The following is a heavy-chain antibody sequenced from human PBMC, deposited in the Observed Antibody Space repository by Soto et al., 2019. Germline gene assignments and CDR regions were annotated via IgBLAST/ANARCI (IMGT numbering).Heavy chain of an antibody. CDR2: IYYSGST. Sequence: QVQLQESGPGLVKPSKTLSLTCTVSGGSISSGGYYWSWIRQHPGKGLEWIGYIYYSGSTYYNPSLKSRVTISVDTSKNQFSRKLSSVTAADTAVYYCARALRCRYCSSTSTPNWFDPWGQGTLVTVSS. V-gene: IGHV4-31*03. D-gene: IGHD2-2*01. J-gene: IGHJ5*02. CDR3: ARALRCRYCSSTSTPNWFDP. CDR1: GGSISSGGYY.